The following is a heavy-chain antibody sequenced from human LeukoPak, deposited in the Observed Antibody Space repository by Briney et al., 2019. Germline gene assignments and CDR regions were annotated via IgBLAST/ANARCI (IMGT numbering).Heavy chain of an antibody. Sequence: SETLSLTCTVSGGSISSYYWSWIRQPPGKGLEWIGYIYYSGSTNYNPSLKSRVSISVDTSNQQFSLQLSSVTAADTAVYYCARGITSDAFDIWGQGTMVTVSS. CDR3: ARGITSDAFDI. CDR2: IYYSGST. D-gene: IGHD3-16*01. V-gene: IGHV4-59*08. CDR1: GGSISSYY. J-gene: IGHJ3*02.